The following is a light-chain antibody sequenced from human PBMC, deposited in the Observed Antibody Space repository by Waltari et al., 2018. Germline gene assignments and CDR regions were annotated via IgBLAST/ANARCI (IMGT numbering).Light chain of an antibody. J-gene: IGLJ2*01. CDR2: EVT. CDR1: SSDVGGYNY. CDR3: SSYTSSTYPVV. V-gene: IGLV2-14*01. Sequence: QSALTQPASVSGSPGQSVTISCTGTSSDVGGYNYVSWYQQHPGNAPKLMIYEVTQRPSGGADRFSGSKSGNMASLTISGLQAEDEADYYCSSYTSSTYPVVFGGGTKLTVL.